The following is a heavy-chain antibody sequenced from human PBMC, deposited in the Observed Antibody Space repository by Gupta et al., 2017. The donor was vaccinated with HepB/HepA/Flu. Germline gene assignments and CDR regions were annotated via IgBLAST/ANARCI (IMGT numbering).Heavy chain of an antibody. CDR2: ISSSSTSI. CDR3: ARDKGTAWFSNDY. CDR1: GFTFDLHT. D-gene: IGHD6-19*01. V-gene: IGHV3-21*01. Sequence: EVQLVESGGGLVKPGGSLRLSCAASGFTFDLHTMNWVRQGPGKGLEWVATISSSSTSIYYADSVRGRFAISRDNAKNSLYLQMNTLGPDDTAVYYCARDKGTAWFSNDYWGQGTLVTVSS. J-gene: IGHJ4*02.